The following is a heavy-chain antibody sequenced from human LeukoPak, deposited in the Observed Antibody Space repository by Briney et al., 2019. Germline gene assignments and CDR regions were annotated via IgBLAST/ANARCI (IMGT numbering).Heavy chain of an antibody. J-gene: IGHJ4*02. D-gene: IGHD1-1*01. CDR2: ISSSGSTI. CDR1: GFTFSSYE. Sequence: PGGSLRLSCAASGFTFSSYEMNWVRQAPGKGLEWVSYISSSGSTIYYADSVKGRLTISRDNAKNSLYLQMNSLRAEDTAVYYCARDLNWNPLDYWGQGTLVTVST. V-gene: IGHV3-48*03. CDR3: ARDLNWNPLDY.